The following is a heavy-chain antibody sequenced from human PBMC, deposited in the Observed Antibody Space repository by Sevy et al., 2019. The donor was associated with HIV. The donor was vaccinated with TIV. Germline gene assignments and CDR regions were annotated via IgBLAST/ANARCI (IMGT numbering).Heavy chain of an antibody. V-gene: IGHV3-74*01. CDR2: INSDGSST. CDR1: GFTFSSYW. CDR3: AREGGYSGYDWDY. Sequence: GGSLRLSCAASGFTFSSYWMHWVRQAPGKGLVWVSRINSDGSSTSYADSVKGRFTISRDNAKNTLYLQMNSLRAEDTAVYYCAREGGYSGYDWDYWVQGTLVTVSS. D-gene: IGHD5-12*01. J-gene: IGHJ4*02.